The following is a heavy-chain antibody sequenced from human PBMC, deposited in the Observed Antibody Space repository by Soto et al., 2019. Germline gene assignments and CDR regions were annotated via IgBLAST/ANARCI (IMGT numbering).Heavy chain of an antibody. J-gene: IGHJ5*02. CDR3: ARDRIEFHNWFDP. CDR2: IIPIFGTA. CDR1: GGTFSSYA. Sequence: GASVKVSCKASGGTFSSYAISWVRQAPGQGLEWMGGIIPIFGTANYAQKFQGRVTITADESTSTAYMELSSLRSEDTAVYYCARDRIEFHNWFDPWGQGTLVTVSS. D-gene: IGHD2-21*01. V-gene: IGHV1-69*13.